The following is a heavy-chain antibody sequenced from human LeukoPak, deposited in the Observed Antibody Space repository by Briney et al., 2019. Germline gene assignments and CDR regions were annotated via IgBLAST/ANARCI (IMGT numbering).Heavy chain of an antibody. D-gene: IGHD3-22*01. V-gene: IGHV3-11*04. Sequence: GGSLRLSCAASGFTFSDYYMSWIRQAPGKGLEWVSYISSSGSTIYYADSVKGRFTISRDNAKNSLYLQMNSLRAEDTAVYYCARVQQPYYYDSSGYGGEFFDYWGQGTLVTVSS. CDR1: GFTFSDYY. CDR3: ARVQQPYYYDSSGYGGEFFDY. CDR2: ISSSGSTI. J-gene: IGHJ4*02.